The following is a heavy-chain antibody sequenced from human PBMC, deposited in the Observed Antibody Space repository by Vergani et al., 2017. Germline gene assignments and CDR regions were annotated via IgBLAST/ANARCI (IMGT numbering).Heavy chain of an antibody. D-gene: IGHD2-15*01. J-gene: IGHJ6*03. CDR2: IYYSGST. V-gene: IGHV4-31*03. CDR1: GGSISSGGYY. Sequence: QVQLQESGPGLVKPSQTLSLTCTVSGGSISSGGYYWSWIRQPPGKGLEWIGYIYYSGSTYYNPYLKSRVTISVDTSKNQFSLKLSSVTAADTAVYYCARGVVASDYYYYYYMDVWGKGTTVTVSS. CDR3: ARGVVASDYYYYYYMDV.